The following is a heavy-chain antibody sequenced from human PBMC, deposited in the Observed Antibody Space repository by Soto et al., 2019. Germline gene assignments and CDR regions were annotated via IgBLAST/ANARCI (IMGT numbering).Heavy chain of an antibody. Sequence: QVQLVESGGGVVQPGTSLRLSCVGSGFTFRSYVIHWVRQAPGKGLEWVALTSYDGSNKYYDDSVQGRFTISRDNSRNSVDLQMDSLSLEDTALYYGARWGTTGGLDVWGQGTLVSVSS. J-gene: IGHJ4*02. V-gene: IGHV3-30*19. D-gene: IGHD3-16*01. CDR2: TSYDGSNK. CDR3: ARWGTTGGLDV. CDR1: GFTFRSYV.